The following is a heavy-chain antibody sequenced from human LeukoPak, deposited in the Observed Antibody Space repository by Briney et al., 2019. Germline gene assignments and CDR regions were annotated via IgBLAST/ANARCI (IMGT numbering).Heavy chain of an antibody. CDR1: GFTFISYW. CDR3: ARGQTTMTN. CDR2: IKQEGSEK. D-gene: IGHD4-17*01. Sequence: PGRSLRLSCAASGFTFISYWMSWARQAPGKGLEWVANIKQEGSEKFYVDSGTGRFTISRDNAKNSLYLQMNSRRAEDTAVYFCARGQTTMTNWGQGTLVTVSS. V-gene: IGHV3-7*03. J-gene: IGHJ4*02.